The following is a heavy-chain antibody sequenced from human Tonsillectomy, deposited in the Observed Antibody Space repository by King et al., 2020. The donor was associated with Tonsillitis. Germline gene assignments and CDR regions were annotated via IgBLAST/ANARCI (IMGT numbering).Heavy chain of an antibody. CDR1: GNTFTNYA. J-gene: IGHJ4*02. V-gene: IGHV1-3*04. CDR2: ISTGTGNT. D-gene: IGHD3-22*01. Sequence: QLVQSGAEVRKPGASVKVSCKASGNTFTNYAMHWVRQAPGQRLEWMGWISTGTGNTETSEKFQGRVTITRDTSANTAYMELSSLISEDTAVYYCARGVYGYSLGFWGQGTLVTVSS. CDR3: ARGVYGYSLGF.